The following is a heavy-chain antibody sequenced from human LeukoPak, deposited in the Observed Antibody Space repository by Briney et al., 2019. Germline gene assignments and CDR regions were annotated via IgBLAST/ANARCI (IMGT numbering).Heavy chain of an antibody. CDR3: ATGRFGVVLDSFDI. J-gene: IGHJ3*02. CDR1: GGSISSYY. CDR2: IYYSGST. D-gene: IGHD3-3*01. Sequence: SETLSLTCTVSGGSISSYYWSWIRQPPGKGLEWIGYIYYSGSTNYNPSLKSRVTISVDTSKNQFSLKLSSVTAADTAVYYCATGRFGVVLDSFDIWGQGTMVTVSS. V-gene: IGHV4-59*01.